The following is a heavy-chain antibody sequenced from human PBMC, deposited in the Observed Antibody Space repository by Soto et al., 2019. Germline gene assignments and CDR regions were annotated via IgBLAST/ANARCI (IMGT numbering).Heavy chain of an antibody. V-gene: IGHV3-23*01. CDR3: ARLNGADPHYYYGFDV. J-gene: IGHJ6*02. CDR2: ISGSGVNT. CDR1: GFTFNTYA. D-gene: IGHD2-8*01. Sequence: GGSLRLSCAASGFTFNTYAMSWVRQAPGKGPEWVSAISGSGVNTYYVDSVKGRFTISRDNSKNTLYLQMNGLGAEDTAIYYCARLNGADPHYYYGFDVWGQGTTVTVSS.